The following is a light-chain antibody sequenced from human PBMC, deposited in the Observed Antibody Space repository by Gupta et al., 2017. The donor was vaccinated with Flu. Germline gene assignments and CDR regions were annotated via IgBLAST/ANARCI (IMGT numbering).Light chain of an antibody. V-gene: IGLV1-44*01. CDR1: SSNIGSNT. Sequence: QSVMTQPPSASGTPGQRVAISCSGSSSNIGSNTLNWYQQLPGTATKLLIYSNNQRPSGVPDRFSGSTSGTSASLAISGLQSDDEADYYCATCDASLNCVVFGGGTKLTVL. CDR2: SNN. J-gene: IGLJ3*02. CDR3: ATCDASLNCVV.